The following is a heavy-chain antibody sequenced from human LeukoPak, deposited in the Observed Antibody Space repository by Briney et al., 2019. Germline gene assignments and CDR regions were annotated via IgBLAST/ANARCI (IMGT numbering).Heavy chain of an antibody. J-gene: IGHJ6*02. V-gene: IGHV4-61*01. CDR2: VYHTGGT. CDR1: GGSVGSVSSY. Sequence: SETLSLTCTVSGGSVGSVSSYWTWIRQPPGKGLEWIGYVYHTGGTKYNPSLKSRVTISLDTPKNQFSLRLSSVTAADTAVYYCARDYRHPYYYGLAVWGQGTTVTVSS. CDR3: ARDYRHPYYYGLAV.